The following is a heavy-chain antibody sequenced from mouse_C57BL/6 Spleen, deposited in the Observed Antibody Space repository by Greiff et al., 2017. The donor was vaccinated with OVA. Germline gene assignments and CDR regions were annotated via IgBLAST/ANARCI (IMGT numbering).Heavy chain of an antibody. Sequence: EVQLQQSGPELVKPGASVKISCKASGYTFTDYYMNWVKQSHGQSLEWIGAINPNNGGTSYNQKFKGKATLTVDKSSSTAYMELRSLTSEDSAVYDCARGGIYYWYFDVWGTGTTVTVSS. CDR2: INPNNGGT. J-gene: IGHJ1*03. V-gene: IGHV1-26*01. CDR1: GYTFTDYY. CDR3: ARGGIYYWYFDV.